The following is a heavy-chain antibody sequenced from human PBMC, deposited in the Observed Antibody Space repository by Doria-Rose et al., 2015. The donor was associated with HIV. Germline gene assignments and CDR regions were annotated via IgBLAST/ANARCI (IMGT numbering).Heavy chain of an antibody. Sequence: QVTLKESGPVLVKPTETLTLTCTVSGVSLSSPGMGVSWIRQPPGKALEWLGNIFSDDERSYKTSLQSRLTISRGTSKSQVVLTMTDMDPVDTATYYCARIKSSRWYHKYYFDFWGQGTLVIVSA. CDR2: IFSDDER. V-gene: IGHV2-26*01. D-gene: IGHD6-13*01. CDR3: ARIKSSRWYHKYYFDF. CDR1: GVSLSSPGMG. J-gene: IGHJ4*02.